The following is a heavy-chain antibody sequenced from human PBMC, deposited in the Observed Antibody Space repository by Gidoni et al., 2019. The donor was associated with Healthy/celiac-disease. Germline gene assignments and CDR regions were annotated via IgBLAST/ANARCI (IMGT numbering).Heavy chain of an antibody. CDR1: GGSISSSRYY. J-gene: IGHJ4*02. CDR2: IYYSGST. V-gene: IGHV4-39*01. D-gene: IGHD2-15*01. Sequence: QLQLQESGPGLVKPSETLSLTCTVSGGSISSSRYYWGWIRQPPGKGLEWIGSIYYSGSTYYNPSLKSRVTISVDTSKNQFSLKLSSVTAADTAVYYCARQRYCSGGSCYQFDYWGQGTLVTVSS. CDR3: ARQRYCSGGSCYQFDY.